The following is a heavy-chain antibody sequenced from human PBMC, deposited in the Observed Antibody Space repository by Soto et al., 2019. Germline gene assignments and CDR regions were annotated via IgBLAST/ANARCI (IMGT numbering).Heavy chain of an antibody. CDR1: GFTFSSYP. J-gene: IGHJ5*02. V-gene: IGHV3-30-3*01. D-gene: IGHD6-13*01. Sequence: QVQLVESGGGVVQPGRSLRLSCAAYGFTFSSYPMHWVRQAPGKGPEWVAVISVNGNNIHYGDCVKGRFTISRDNSKNTLYLQMSSLRVEDTAVYYCARSHSSSWHWFDPWGQGTLVTVSS. CDR2: ISVNGNNI. CDR3: ARSHSSSWHWFDP.